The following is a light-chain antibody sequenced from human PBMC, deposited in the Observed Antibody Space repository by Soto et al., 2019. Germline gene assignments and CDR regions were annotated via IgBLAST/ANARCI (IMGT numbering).Light chain of an antibody. V-gene: IGKV3-11*01. Sequence: EIVLTQSPATLSLSPGERATLSCRASQSVSSYLAWYQQKPGQAPRLLIYDASNRATGVPDRFSGSGSGTDFSLTTSSLKPEDLSVYYCQQRSNWPQMLGQGTKGDMK. CDR2: DAS. CDR3: QQRSNWPQM. J-gene: IGKJ1*01. CDR1: QSVSSY.